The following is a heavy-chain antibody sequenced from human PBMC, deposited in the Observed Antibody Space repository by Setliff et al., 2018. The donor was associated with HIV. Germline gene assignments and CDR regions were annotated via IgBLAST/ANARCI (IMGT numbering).Heavy chain of an antibody. D-gene: IGHD3-22*01. CDR1: GYTLTEVS. V-gene: IGHV1-24*01. J-gene: IGHJ3*01. CDR3: ARHAGYYDSSGYWYDAFDL. CDR2: FDPEDGET. Sequence: ASVKVSCKVSGYTLTEVSIHWVRQAPGKGLEWMGYFDPEDGETVHAQKFQGRVTMTEDTSTDTAHMELSGLRSEDTAVYYCARHAGYYDSSGYWYDAFDLWGQGTMVTVSS.